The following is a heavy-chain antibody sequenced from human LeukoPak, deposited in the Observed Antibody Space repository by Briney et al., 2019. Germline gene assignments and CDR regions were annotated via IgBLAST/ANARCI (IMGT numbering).Heavy chain of an antibody. J-gene: IGHJ4*02. D-gene: IGHD3-22*01. V-gene: IGHV3-30*02. CDR3: AKDHYYDSSGYYFYFDY. CDR2: IRYDGSNK. CDR1: GFTFSSYG. Sequence: GGSLRLSCAASGFTFSSYGMHWVRQAPGKGLEWVAFIRYDGSNKYYADSAKGRFTISRDSSKNTLYLQMNSLRAEDTAVYYCAKDHYYDSSGYYFYFDYWGQGTLVTVSS.